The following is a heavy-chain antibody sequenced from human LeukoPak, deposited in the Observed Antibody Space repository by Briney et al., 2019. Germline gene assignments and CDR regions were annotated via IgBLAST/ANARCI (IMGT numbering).Heavy chain of an antibody. CDR3: ARAAGGAVAGTIFWGDIDY. J-gene: IGHJ4*02. V-gene: IGHV1-18*01. CDR2: ISAYNGNT. Sequence: ASVKVSCKASGYTFTSYGISWVRQAPGQGLEWMGWISAYNGNTNYAQKLQGRVTMTTDTSTSTAYMELSSLRSEDTAVYYCARAAGGAVAGTIFWGDIDYWGQGTLVTVSS. CDR1: GYTFTSYG. D-gene: IGHD6-19*01.